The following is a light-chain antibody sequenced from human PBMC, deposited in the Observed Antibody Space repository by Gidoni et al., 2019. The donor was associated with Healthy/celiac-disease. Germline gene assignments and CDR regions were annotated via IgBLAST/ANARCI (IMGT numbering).Light chain of an antibody. CDR2: GAS. CDR1: QSVSGSY. Sequence: EIVLTQSPGTLSLSPGERATLSCRASQSVSGSYLAWYQQKHGQAPLLLIYGASSSATGIPDRLSGSGSGTDFTLTISRLEPEDFAVYYFHQYGSSPWTFGQGTKVEIK. CDR3: HQYGSSPWT. V-gene: IGKV3-20*01. J-gene: IGKJ1*01.